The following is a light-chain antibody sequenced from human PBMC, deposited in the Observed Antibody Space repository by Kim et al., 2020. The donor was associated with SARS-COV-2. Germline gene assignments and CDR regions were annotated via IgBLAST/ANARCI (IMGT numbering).Light chain of an antibody. J-gene: IGLJ3*02. V-gene: IGLV2-14*03. Sequence: GPSIPISCPGTSRDIGGYNSVSWFQQYSDKAPKLIIYDVNARPSGASPRFSGSKSGNTASLTVSGLRPEDEADYYCSSYTTDTSWVFGGGTQLTVL. CDR2: DVN. CDR1: SRDIGGYNS. CDR3: SSYTTDTSWV.